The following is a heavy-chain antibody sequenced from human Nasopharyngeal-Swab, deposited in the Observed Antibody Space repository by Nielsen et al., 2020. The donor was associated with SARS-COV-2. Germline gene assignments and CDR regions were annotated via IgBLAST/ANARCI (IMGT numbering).Heavy chain of an antibody. V-gene: IGHV3-23*01. Sequence: GESLKISCAASGFTFNSYVMIWVRQAPGEGLEWASYLTVSGDATNYAESVKGRFTISRDNSKNLLYLQMNSLRVEDTATYYCAPDPNWGLGYWGRGTLVTVSS. CDR1: GFTFNSYV. J-gene: IGHJ4*02. CDR3: APDPNWGLGY. D-gene: IGHD7-27*01. CDR2: LTVSGDAT.